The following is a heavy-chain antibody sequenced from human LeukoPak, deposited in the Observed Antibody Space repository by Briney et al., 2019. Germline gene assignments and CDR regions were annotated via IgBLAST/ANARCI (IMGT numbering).Heavy chain of an antibody. CDR2: ILHSGTT. CDR1: GGSFSDYN. CDR3: ARGRGIVVEAAGYYYLYMDV. Sequence: PSETLSLTCAVYGGSFSDYNWSWIRQPPGKGLEWIGEILHSGTTNYNPSLKSRLTMTVDTSKNQFSLILNSVTAADTAVYYCARGRGIVVEAAGYYYLYMDVWGKGSTVTVSS. D-gene: IGHD2-2*01. V-gene: IGHV4-34*01. J-gene: IGHJ6*03.